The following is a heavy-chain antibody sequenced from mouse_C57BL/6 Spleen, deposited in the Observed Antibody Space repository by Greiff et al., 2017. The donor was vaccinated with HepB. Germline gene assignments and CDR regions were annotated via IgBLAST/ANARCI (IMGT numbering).Heavy chain of an antibody. J-gene: IGHJ2*01. D-gene: IGHD1-1*01. Sequence: QVQLQQSGAELVKPGASVKISCKASGYAFSSYWMNWVKQRPGKGLEWIGQIYPGDGDTNYNGKFKGKATLTADKSSSTAYMQLSSLTSEDSAVDFCAREGVVAYYFDYWGQGTTLTVSS. CDR1: GYAFSSYW. CDR3: AREGVVAYYFDY. V-gene: IGHV1-80*01. CDR2: IYPGDGDT.